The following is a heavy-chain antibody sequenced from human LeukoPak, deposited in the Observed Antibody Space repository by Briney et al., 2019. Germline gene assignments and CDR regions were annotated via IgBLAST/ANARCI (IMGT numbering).Heavy chain of an antibody. V-gene: IGHV3-21*01. Sequence: GGSLRLSCAASGFTFSSYWMSWVRQAPGKGLEWVSSISSSSSYIYYADSVKGRFTISRDNAKNSLYLQMNSLRAEDTAVYYCARDKSPYYYDSSGYSYWGQGTLVTVSS. CDR3: ARDKSPYYYDSSGYSY. D-gene: IGHD3-22*01. CDR1: GFTFSSYW. J-gene: IGHJ4*02. CDR2: ISSSSSYI.